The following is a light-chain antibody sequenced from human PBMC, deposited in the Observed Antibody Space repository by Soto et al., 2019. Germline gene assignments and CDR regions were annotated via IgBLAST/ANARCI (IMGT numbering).Light chain of an antibody. CDR2: IEGSGSY. CDR3: ETWDSNTHTV. CDR1: SGHSSYI. Sequence: QPVLTQSSSASASLGSSVKLTCTLSSGHSSYIISWHQQQPGKAPRYLMKIEGSGSYNKGSGVPDRFSGSSSGADRYLTIPTLPFEDEADYYCETWDSNTHTVFGGGTKVTVL. V-gene: IGLV4-60*02. J-gene: IGLJ3*02.